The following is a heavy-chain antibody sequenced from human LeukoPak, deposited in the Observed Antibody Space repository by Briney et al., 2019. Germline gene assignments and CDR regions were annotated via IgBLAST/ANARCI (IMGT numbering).Heavy chain of an antibody. D-gene: IGHD5-24*01. CDR2: ISTDGGTT. Sequence: GGSLRLSCAASGFTFSSFWMHWVRQAPGKGLVWVSRISTDGGTTTYADSVGGRFTISRDNANNTLYLQMNSLRAEDTAVYYCAREIQRTVEMTTNRAFDIWGQGTMVTVSS. J-gene: IGHJ3*02. CDR1: GFTFSSFW. V-gene: IGHV3-74*01. CDR3: AREIQRTVEMTTNRAFDI.